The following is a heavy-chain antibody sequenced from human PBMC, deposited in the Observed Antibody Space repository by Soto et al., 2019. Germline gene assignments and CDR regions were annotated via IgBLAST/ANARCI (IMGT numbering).Heavy chain of an antibody. CDR2: ISWNSGSI. CDR1: GFTFDDYA. V-gene: IGHV3-9*01. J-gene: IGHJ4*02. CDR3: VVAGQQWLAHDY. Sequence: EVQLVESGGGLVQPGRSLRLSCAASGFTFDDYAMHWVRQAPGKGLEWVSGISWNSGSIGYVDSVKGRFTISRDNAKNSLYLQMNSLRAEDTALYYCVVAGQQWLAHDYWGQGTLVTVSS. D-gene: IGHD6-19*01.